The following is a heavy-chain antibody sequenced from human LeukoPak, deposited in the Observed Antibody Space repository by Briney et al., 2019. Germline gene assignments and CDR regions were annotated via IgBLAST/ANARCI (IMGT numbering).Heavy chain of an antibody. J-gene: IGHJ5*02. CDR1: GFTFGSYV. Sequence: GGSLGLSWAALGFTFGSYVMNGFGRVPGRGWGWVAVISYDGSNKYYADSVKGRFTISRDNSKNTLYLQMNSLRAEDTAVYYCAREMAHSSGWFDPWGQGTLVAVSS. V-gene: IGHV3-30-3*01. D-gene: IGHD6-19*01. CDR3: AREMAHSSGWFDP. CDR2: ISYDGSNK.